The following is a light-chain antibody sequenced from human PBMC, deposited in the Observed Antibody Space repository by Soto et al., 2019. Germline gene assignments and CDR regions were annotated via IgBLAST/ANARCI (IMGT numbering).Light chain of an antibody. CDR2: GAS. J-gene: IGKJ2*01. CDR1: QRVSNN. Sequence: EIVMTQSPATLSVSPGERATLSCRASQRVSNNLAWYQQKPGQTPRLLIYGASTRATGIPVKFSGSGSGTEFTLTISSLQSEDCAVYYCQQYNNWPAVTFGQGTKLEIK. V-gene: IGKV3-15*01. CDR3: QQYNNWPAVT.